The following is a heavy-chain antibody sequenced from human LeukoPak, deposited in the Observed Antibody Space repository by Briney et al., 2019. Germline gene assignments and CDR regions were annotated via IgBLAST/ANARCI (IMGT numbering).Heavy chain of an antibody. V-gene: IGHV3-53*01. D-gene: IGHD4-23*01. J-gene: IGHJ4*02. CDR2: IYSGGST. Sequence: GGSLRLSCAASGFTFSSYGMHWVRQAPGKGLEWVSVIYSGGSTYYADSVKGRFTISRDNSKNTLYLQMNSLRAEDTAVYYCARGGYGGNHPEYWGQGTLVTVSS. CDR3: ARGGYGGNHPEY. CDR1: GFTFSSYG.